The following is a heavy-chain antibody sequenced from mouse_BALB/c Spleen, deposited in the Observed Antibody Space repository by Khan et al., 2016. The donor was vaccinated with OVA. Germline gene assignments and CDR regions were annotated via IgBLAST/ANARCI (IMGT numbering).Heavy chain of an antibody. CDR2: ILPGSGST. CDR3: TSAGNYRDYFDY. CDR1: GYTFSSYW. J-gene: IGHJ2*01. Sequence: QVQLKEPGAELMKPGASVKISCKATGYTFSSYWIERVKQRPGHGLEWIGEILPGSGSTNYNEKFKGKATFTADTSSNTAYMLLNCRTSEDSAVDYCTSAGNYRDYFDYWGQGTTLTVSS. D-gene: IGHD2-1*01. V-gene: IGHV1-9*01.